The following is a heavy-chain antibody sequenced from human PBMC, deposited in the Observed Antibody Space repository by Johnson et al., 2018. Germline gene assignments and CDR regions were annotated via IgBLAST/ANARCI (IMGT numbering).Heavy chain of an antibody. V-gene: IGHV3-64*01. Sequence: VQLVQSGGGLVQPGGSLRLSCAASGFTFSSYAMHWVRQAPGKGLEYVSAISSNGGSTYYANSVKGRFTISRDNSKNTLYLQMNSLRAEDTAGYYCAKEAKWGQLVSYYYMDVWGKGTTVTVSS. CDR1: GFTFSSYA. D-gene: IGHD6-6*01. CDR2: ISSNGGST. J-gene: IGHJ6*03. CDR3: AKEAKWGQLVSYYYMDV.